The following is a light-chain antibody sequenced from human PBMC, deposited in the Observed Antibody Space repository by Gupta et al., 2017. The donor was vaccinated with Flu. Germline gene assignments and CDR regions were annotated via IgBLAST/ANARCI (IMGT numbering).Light chain of an antibody. CDR2: QDT. J-gene: IGLJ2*01. CDR1: KLGDKF. Sequence: SSELSQPPSVSVPPGQTASITCSGDKLGDKFVSWYQQKPGQSPTLVIYQDTKRPSRIPERFSGSNSGNTATLTISGTQAMDEADYYCQAWDSSFVVFGGGTKLTVL. CDR3: QAWDSSFVV. V-gene: IGLV3-1*01.